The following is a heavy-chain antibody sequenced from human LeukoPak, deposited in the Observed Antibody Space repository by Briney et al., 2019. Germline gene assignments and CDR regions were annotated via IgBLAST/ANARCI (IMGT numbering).Heavy chain of an antibody. D-gene: IGHD3-16*02. CDR2: ISGYTGNT. Sequence: ASVKVSCKASGYRFTSYGIIWVRQAPGQGLEWMGWISGYTGNTNHAQKLQGRVTVATDTSTSTAYMELRGLRFDDTAVYYCARGSRLSFYYYGLDVWGQGTTVTVSS. CDR3: ARGSRLSFYYYGLDV. CDR1: GYRFTSYG. J-gene: IGHJ6*02. V-gene: IGHV1-18*04.